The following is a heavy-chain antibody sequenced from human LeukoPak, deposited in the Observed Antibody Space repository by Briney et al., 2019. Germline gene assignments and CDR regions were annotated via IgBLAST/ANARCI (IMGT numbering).Heavy chain of an antibody. J-gene: IGHJ3*02. D-gene: IGHD3-22*01. CDR2: IYTSGST. CDR1: GGSISSGSYY. CDR3: ARDLTYYYDSSGYYTGKNAFDI. Sequence: SETLSLTCTVSGGSISSGSYYWSWIRQPAGKGLEWIGRIYTSGSTNYNPSLKSRVTISVDTSKNQFSLKLSSVTAADTAVYYCARDLTYYYDSSGYYTGKNAFDIWGQGTMVTVSS. V-gene: IGHV4-61*02.